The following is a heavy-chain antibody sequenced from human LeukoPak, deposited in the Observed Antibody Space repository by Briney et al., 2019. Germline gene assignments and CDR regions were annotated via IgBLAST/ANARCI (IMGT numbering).Heavy chain of an antibody. J-gene: IGHJ6*02. D-gene: IGHD2-2*02. V-gene: IGHV4-34*01. Sequence: SETLSLTCAVYGGSFSGYYWSWIRQPPGKGLEWIGEINHSGSTNYNPSLKSRVTISVDTSKNQFSLKLSSVTAADTAVYYCAFHGEYCSSTSCYTGKYYYYGMDVWGQGTTVTVSS. CDR2: INHSGST. CDR1: GGSFSGYY. CDR3: AFHGEYCSSTSCYTGKYYYYGMDV.